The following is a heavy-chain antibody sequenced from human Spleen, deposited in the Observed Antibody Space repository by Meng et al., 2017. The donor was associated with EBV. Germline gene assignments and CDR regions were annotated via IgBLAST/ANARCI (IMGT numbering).Heavy chain of an antibody. D-gene: IGHD3-10*02. CDR3: ASRVPPYYYDY. J-gene: IGHJ4*02. Sequence: QVVLPESVAGLETASEVLSLTCVCCVGSICGKNNWNWGRQSPERGLEWIGEISHGGSTNYNPSLRSRVTMSVDKSKNQFSLNLTSVTAADTAVYYCASRVPPYYYDYWGRGTLVTVSS. CDR1: VGSICGKNN. CDR2: ISHGGST. V-gene: IGHV4-4*02.